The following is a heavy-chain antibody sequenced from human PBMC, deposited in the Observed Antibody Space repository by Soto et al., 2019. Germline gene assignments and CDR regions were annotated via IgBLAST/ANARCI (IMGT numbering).Heavy chain of an antibody. V-gene: IGHV4-30-4*01. CDR2: TQYSGST. CDR3: VRGVDARPARLGMDL. Sequence: SETLSLTCTVPGASISSEDYYWTWIRQPPGKGLEWIGNTQYSGSTYYNPSLKSRVTISVDTSMHQFSLRLSSVTAADTAMYYCVRGVDARPARLGMDLRGPGTSVTVSS. CDR1: GASISSEDYY. D-gene: IGHD3-16*01. J-gene: IGHJ6*02.